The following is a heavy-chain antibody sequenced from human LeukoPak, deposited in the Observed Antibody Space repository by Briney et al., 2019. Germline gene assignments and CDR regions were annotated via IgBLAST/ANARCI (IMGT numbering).Heavy chain of an antibody. V-gene: IGHV4-39*01. D-gene: IGHD5-12*01. CDR2: TYYSGST. J-gene: IGHJ3*02. Sequence: SETLSLTCNVSGGSISSRSYYWGWIRQPPGKGLEWIGSTYYSGSTYYNPSLKSRVTISVDTSKNQFSLKLSSVTPADTAVYYCARHWYSGYADAFDIWGQGTMVTVSS. CDR3: ARHWYSGYADAFDI. CDR1: GGSISSRSYY.